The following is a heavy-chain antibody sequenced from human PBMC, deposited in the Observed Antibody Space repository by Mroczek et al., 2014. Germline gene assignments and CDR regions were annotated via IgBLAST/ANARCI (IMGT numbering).Heavy chain of an antibody. D-gene: IGHD2-2*01. Sequence: QVQLVQSGGGVVQPGRSLRLSCAASGFTFSSYGMHWVRQAPGKGLEWVAVISYDGSNKYYADSVKGRFTISRDNSKNTPYLQMNSLRAEDTAVYYCAKAAIVVVPAANGPWYFDLVGPWPPLVTVSS. CDR2: ISYDGSNK. CDR1: GFTFSSYG. J-gene: IGHJ2*01. CDR3: AKAAIVVVPAANGPWYFDL. V-gene: IGHV3-30*18.